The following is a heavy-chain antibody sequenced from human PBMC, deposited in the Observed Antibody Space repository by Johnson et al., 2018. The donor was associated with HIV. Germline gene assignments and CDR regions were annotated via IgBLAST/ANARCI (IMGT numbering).Heavy chain of an antibody. CDR1: GFTFSSYG. CDR3: AKARGGYCSSTSCFAFDI. V-gene: IGHV3-30*18. CDR2: ISYDGSNK. J-gene: IGHJ3*02. Sequence: QVQLVEFGGGVVQPGGSLRLSCAASGFTFSSYGMHWVRQAPGKGLEWVAVISYDGSNKYYADSVKGRFTISRDNSKNTLYLQMNSLRAEDTAVYYCAKARGGYCSSTSCFAFDIWGQGTMVTVSS. D-gene: IGHD2-2*01.